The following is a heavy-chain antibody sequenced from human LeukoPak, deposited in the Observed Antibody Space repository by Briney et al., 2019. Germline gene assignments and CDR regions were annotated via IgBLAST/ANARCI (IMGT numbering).Heavy chain of an antibody. Sequence: SETLSLTCAVYGGSFSGYYWSWIRQPPGKGLEWIGEINHSGSTNYNPSLKSRVTISVDTPKNQFSLTLSSVTAADTAVYYCARRQNWGPIGDFDYWGQGTLVTVSS. J-gene: IGHJ4*02. CDR3: ARRQNWGPIGDFDY. CDR1: GGSFSGYY. V-gene: IGHV4-34*01. CDR2: INHSGST. D-gene: IGHD7-27*01.